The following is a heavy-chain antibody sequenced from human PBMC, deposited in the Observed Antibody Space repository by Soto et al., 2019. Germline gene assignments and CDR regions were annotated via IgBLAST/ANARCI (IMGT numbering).Heavy chain of an antibody. Sequence: EVQLVESGGGLVQPGASLRLSCVASGFTFNNFWMHWVRQVPGKGLEWVSRIKTDGSNPNYADYVEGRFTISSDNAKNTLYLQMNSLRAEDTAVYYCARDRIAGSGSCDNWGQGTLVTVSS. CDR3: ARDRIAGSGSCDN. J-gene: IGHJ4*02. V-gene: IGHV3-74*01. CDR1: GFTFNNFW. CDR2: IKTDGSNP. D-gene: IGHD3-10*01.